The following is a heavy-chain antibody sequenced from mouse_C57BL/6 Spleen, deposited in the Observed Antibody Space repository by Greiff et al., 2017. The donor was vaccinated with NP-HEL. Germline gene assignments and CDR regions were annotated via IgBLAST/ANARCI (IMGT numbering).Heavy chain of an antibody. CDR2: ISYDGSN. J-gene: IGHJ4*01. Sequence: DVQLQESGPGLVKPSQSLSLTCSVTGYSITSGYYWNWIRQFPGNKLEWMGYISYDGSNNYNPSLKNRISITRDTSKNQFFLKLNSVTTEDTATYYCARDPYYYGSSYGAMDYWGQGTSVTVSS. V-gene: IGHV3-6*01. CDR3: ARDPYYYGSSYGAMDY. D-gene: IGHD1-1*01. CDR1: GYSITSGYY.